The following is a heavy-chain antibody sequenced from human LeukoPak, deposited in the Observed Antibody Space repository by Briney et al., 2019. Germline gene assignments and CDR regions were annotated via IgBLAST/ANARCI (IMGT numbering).Heavy chain of an antibody. D-gene: IGHD1-26*01. Sequence: QPGGSLRLSCAASGFPFSSYAMSWVRQAPGKGLEWVSAISGSGDRTDYADSVKGRFTIPRDNSKNTLYLQMSSLRAEDTAIYYCAKVGLGGAYYDYWGQGTLVTVSS. CDR2: ISGSGDRT. V-gene: IGHV3-23*01. J-gene: IGHJ4*02. CDR1: GFPFSSYA. CDR3: AKVGLGGAYYDY.